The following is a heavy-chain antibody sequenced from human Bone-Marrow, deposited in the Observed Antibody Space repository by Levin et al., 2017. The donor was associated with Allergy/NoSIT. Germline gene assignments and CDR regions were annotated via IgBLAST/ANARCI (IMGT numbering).Heavy chain of an antibody. J-gene: IGHJ6*02. D-gene: IGHD2-15*01. CDR2: IKQDGTER. Sequence: GGSLRLSCAGSDFTFSRYWMSWVRQAPGKGLEWVANIKQDGTERNYADFVKGRFIISRDNAKNSVYLQVFSLRAEDTAVYYGARDYPPFCSASGCYYAGDIYDYYGMDVWGQGTTVTVSS. CDR3: ARDYPPFCSASGCYYAGDIYDYYGMDV. V-gene: IGHV3-7*01. CDR1: DFTFSRYW.